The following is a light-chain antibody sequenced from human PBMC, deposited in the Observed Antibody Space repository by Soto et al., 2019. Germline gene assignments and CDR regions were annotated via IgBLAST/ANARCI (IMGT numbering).Light chain of an antibody. Sequence: ILMSQSPSSLSASVGDRVTITCRASQDLDKWLAWYQQKPGKAPNLLIYKSSTLIEGGPSRFSGFGSGTEYILTISDLQPDDFGTYYCQQYSSYWTFGQGTMVEIK. CDR1: QDLDKW. V-gene: IGKV1-5*03. J-gene: IGKJ1*01. CDR3: QQYSSYWT. CDR2: KSS.